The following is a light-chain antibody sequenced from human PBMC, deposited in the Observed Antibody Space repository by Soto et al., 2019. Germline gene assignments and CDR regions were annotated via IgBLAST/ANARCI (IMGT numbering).Light chain of an antibody. CDR2: AAS. V-gene: IGKV1-17*01. CDR3: QQSHSTPIT. CDR1: RDVGSD. Sequence: QMTQSPSSLSASVGEKIIITCRASRDVGSDVSWYQQKPGQAPKLLIYAASNLYTGVPSRFSGSRSGTEFTLTISSLQPDDFATYYCQQSHSTPITFGQGTRLEIK. J-gene: IGKJ5*01.